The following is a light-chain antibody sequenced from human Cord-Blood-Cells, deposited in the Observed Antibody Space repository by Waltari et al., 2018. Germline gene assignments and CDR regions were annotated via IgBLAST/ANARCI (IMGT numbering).Light chain of an antibody. V-gene: IGLV3-25*03. J-gene: IGLJ2*01. Sequence: SYELTQPPSVSVSPGQTARITCSGDALPKQYAYWYQQKPGQAPVLVIYKDSVRPSGIPERFSGSSSGTTVTLIISGVQAEDEADYYCQSADSSGTYVVFGGGTKLTVL. CDR1: ALPKQY. CDR3: QSADSSGTYVV. CDR2: KDS.